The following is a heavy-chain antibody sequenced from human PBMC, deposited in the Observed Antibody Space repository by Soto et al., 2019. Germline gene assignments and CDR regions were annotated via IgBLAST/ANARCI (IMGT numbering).Heavy chain of an antibody. Sequence: GASVKVSCKASGGTFSSYAISWVRQAPGQGLEWMGGIIPIFGTANYAQKFQGRVTITADESTSTAYMELSRLRSEDTVVYYCARDKDTVGTFDYWGQGTLVTVSS. CDR2: IIPIFGTA. J-gene: IGHJ4*02. CDR1: GGTFSSYA. V-gene: IGHV1-69*13. D-gene: IGHD1-26*01. CDR3: ARDKDTVGTFDY.